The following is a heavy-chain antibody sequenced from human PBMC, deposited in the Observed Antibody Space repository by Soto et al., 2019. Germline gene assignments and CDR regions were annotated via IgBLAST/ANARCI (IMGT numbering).Heavy chain of an antibody. J-gene: IGHJ4*02. D-gene: IGHD2-15*01. CDR3: VRGYCSGGSCYTDY. CDR2: IYYSGST. CDR1: GGSISSYY. V-gene: IGHV4-59*01. Sequence: SETLSLTCTVSGGSISSYYWSWIRQPPGKGLEWIGYIYYSGSTNYNPSLKSRVTISVDTSKNQFSLKLSSVTAADTAVYYCVRGYCSGGSCYTDYWGQGTLVTVSS.